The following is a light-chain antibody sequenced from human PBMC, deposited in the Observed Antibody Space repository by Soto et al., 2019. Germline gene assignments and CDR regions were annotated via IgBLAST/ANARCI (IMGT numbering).Light chain of an antibody. V-gene: IGKV1-5*03. CDR1: QSISNW. CDR3: QRYNGNSRT. Sequence: DFQMTQSPSTLSAYVGDTVTITCRASQSISNWLAWYQQKPGEAPKLLIYQASSLASGVPSRFSGSGSGTEFTLTVAGLQPDDFATYYCQRYNGNSRTFGQGTKVEIK. CDR2: QAS. J-gene: IGKJ1*01.